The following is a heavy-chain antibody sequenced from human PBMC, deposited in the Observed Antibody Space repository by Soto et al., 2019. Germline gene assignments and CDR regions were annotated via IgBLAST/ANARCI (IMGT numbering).Heavy chain of an antibody. CDR1: GTIFSSYT. V-gene: IGHV1-69*08. CDR2: IIPILGET. CDR3: ARGLGGRMDD. J-gene: IGHJ6*02. D-gene: IGHD3-16*01. Sequence: QVQLVQSGAEVKKPGSSVRVSCKASGTIFSSYTISWVRQAPGQGLEWMGRIIPILGETNSAQKFQDRVTLTADKSTNTAYMALNSLRLEDTAGYYCARGLGGRMDDWGQGTTVTVSS.